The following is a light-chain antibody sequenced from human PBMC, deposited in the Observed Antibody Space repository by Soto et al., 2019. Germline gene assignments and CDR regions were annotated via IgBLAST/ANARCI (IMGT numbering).Light chain of an antibody. CDR2: KPS. CDR1: QITSPG. J-gene: IGKJ4*01. CDR3: QQYERYPMT. Sequence: DSQMTQFPSHLSHSVGARATSICGAVQITSPGLACNQQKPGKAPKILISKPSTLQSGVPPRFSGSGSGTEFTLTISSLQPDDFATYYCQQYERYPMTFGGGTKVEIK. V-gene: IGKV1-5*03.